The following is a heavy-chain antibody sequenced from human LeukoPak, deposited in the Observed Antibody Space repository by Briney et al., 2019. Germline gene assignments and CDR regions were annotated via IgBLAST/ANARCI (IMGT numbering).Heavy chain of an antibody. D-gene: IGHD2-15*01. CDR1: AGSVSISCYY. V-gene: IGHV4-39*07. CDR2: IYYSGST. CDR3: ARVVAANLAFDY. J-gene: IGHJ4*02. Sequence: PSQTLSPTCTLSAGSVSISCYYWGWIRQPPGNGLEGFGSIYYSGSTYYNPSLKSRVTISVDTSKNQFSLKLSSVTAADTAVYYCARVVAANLAFDYWGQGTLVTVSS.